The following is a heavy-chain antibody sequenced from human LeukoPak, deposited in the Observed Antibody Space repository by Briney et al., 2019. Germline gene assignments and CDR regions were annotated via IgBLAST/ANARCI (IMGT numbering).Heavy chain of an antibody. CDR3: AKDRSSSFYYYYYYGMDV. V-gene: IGHV3-30*18. J-gene: IGHJ6*02. D-gene: IGHD6-13*01. CDR1: GFTFSSYG. Sequence: GRSLRLSCAASGFTFSSYGMHWVRQAPGKGLEWVAVISYDGSNKYYADSVKGRFTISRDNSKNMLYLQMNSLRAEDTAVYYCAKDRSSSFYYYYYYGMDVWGQGTTVTVSS. CDR2: ISYDGSNK.